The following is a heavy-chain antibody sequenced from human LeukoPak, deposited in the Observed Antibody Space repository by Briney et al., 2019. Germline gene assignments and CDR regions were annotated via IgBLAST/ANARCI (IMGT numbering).Heavy chain of an antibody. Sequence: PGGSLRLSCAATGFTFSSYAMSWVRQARGKGMEWVSGISGGGGGTYSADSVKGRFTISRDNSKNTLYLQMNSLRAEDTAVYYCARRSDYFDCWGQGTLVTVSS. CDR2: ISGGGGGT. CDR3: ARRSDYFDC. D-gene: IGHD3-3*01. CDR1: GFTFSSYA. V-gene: IGHV3-23*01. J-gene: IGHJ4*02.